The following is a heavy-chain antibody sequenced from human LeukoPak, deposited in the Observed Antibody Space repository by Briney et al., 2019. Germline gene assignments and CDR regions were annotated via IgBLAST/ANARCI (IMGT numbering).Heavy chain of an antibody. Sequence: GASVKVSCKASGYTFTGYYMHWVRQAPGQGLEWMGRINPNSGGTNYAQKFQGRVTMTRDTSISTAYMELSRLRSDDTAVYYCARVCTVYENFDYWGQGTLVTVSS. CDR1: GYTFTGYY. V-gene: IGHV1-2*06. CDR3: ARVCTVYENFDY. J-gene: IGHJ4*02. CDR2: INPNSGGT. D-gene: IGHD2-8*02.